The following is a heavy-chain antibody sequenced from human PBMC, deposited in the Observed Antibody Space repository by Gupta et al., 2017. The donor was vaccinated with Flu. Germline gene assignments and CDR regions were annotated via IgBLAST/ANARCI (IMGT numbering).Heavy chain of an antibody. CDR1: GFTFSNHA. CDR2: ISISGDKT. Sequence: EVQFLESGGGLVKPGGSLRLSCAASGFTFSNHAMSWVRQAPGKGLEWVSAISISGDKTYYADSVRDRFTISRDNSQMTLHLQMNSLRVDDTAIYYCANEESPNDYWGQGTLVTVSS. J-gene: IGHJ4*02. V-gene: IGHV3-23*01. CDR3: ANEESPNDY.